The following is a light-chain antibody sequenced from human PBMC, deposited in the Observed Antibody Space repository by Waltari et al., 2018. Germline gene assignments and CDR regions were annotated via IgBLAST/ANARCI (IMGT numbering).Light chain of an antibody. CDR2: GNS. CDR3: CSYRSLSTFDV. J-gene: IGLJ6*01. V-gene: IGLV1-40*01. CDR1: RSYIGAGYD. Sequence: QSVLTQPPSVSGAPGQRVTISCTGSRSYIGAGYDVQWYQQLPGTAPKLLIYGNSNRPSGVPDRFSGSKSGTSASLTISGLQAEDEADYYCCSYRSLSTFDVFGSGTKLTVL.